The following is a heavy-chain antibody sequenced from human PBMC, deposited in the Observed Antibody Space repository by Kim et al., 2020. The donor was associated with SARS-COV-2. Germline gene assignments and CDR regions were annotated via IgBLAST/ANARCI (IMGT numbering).Heavy chain of an antibody. D-gene: IGHD3-10*01. CDR3: ARGLRITMVRGVIHNAFDI. J-gene: IGHJ3*02. V-gene: IGHV1-46*01. Sequence: GRVTMTRDTSTSTVYLELSSLRSEDTAVYYCARGLRITMVRGVIHNAFDIWGQGTMVTVSS.